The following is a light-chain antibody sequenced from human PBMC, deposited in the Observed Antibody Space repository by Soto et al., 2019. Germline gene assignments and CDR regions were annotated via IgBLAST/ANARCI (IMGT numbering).Light chain of an antibody. CDR2: DAS. J-gene: IGKJ4*01. Sequence: EIVLTQSPATLSLSPGERATLSCRASQSVSSYLAWYQQKPGQAPRFLIYDASNRATGIPARFSGSGSGTDFTLTISSLEPEDFAVYYCQQRSNWPPPLTFGGGTKVEIK. V-gene: IGKV3-11*01. CDR3: QQRSNWPPPLT. CDR1: QSVSSY.